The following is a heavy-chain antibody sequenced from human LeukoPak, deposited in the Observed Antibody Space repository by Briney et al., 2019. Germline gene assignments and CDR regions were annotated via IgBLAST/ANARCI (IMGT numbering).Heavy chain of an antibody. CDR3: AREVAVAGGPDY. CDR1: GGSVRTYF. V-gene: IGHV4-59*02. CDR2: IYYSGST. J-gene: IGHJ4*02. Sequence: PSETLSLTCTVSGGSVRTYFWSWIRQPPGRGLEWIGNIYYSGSTNYNPSLKSRVTISVDTSKNQFSLKLSSVTAADTAVYYCAREVAVAGGPDYWGQGTLVTVSS. D-gene: IGHD6-19*01.